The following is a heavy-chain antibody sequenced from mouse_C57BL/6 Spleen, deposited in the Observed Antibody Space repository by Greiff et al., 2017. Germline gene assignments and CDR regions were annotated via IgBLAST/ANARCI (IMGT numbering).Heavy chain of an antibody. Sequence: QVQLQQPGAELVKPGASVKLSCKASGYTFTSYWMHWVKQRPGQGLEWIGMIHPNSGSTNYNEKFKSKATLTVDKSSSTAYMQLSSRISEDSAVYYCARGGSSGYDYYAMDYWGQGTSVTVSS. CDR1: GYTFTSYW. CDR3: ARGGSSGYDYYAMDY. V-gene: IGHV1-64*01. CDR2: IHPNSGST. D-gene: IGHD3-2*02. J-gene: IGHJ4*01.